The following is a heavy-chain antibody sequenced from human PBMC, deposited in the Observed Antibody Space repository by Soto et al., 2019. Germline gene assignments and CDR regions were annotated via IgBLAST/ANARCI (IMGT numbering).Heavy chain of an antibody. CDR2: ISYDGINK. CDR1: GFTFSNYD. V-gene: IGHV3-30-3*01. J-gene: IGHJ4*02. CDR3: ARGPLWGGSRPLDY. D-gene: IGHD2-15*01. Sequence: QVQLVESGGGVVQPGRSLRLSCAASGFTFSNYDIHWVRQAPGKGLEWVAVISYDGINKYYADSVKGRFTISRDNSKNTLHLQMNSLRLEDTAVYYCARGPLWGGSRPLDYCGQGTLVTVSS.